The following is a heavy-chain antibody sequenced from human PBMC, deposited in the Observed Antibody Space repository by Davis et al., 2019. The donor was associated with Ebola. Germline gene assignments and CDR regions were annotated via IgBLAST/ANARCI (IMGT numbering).Heavy chain of an antibody. Sequence: PGGSLRLSCEASGFTFAFSGYTMFWVRQAPGRGLEWVSGVYETGAAIYYADSVKGRFTVSRDDSDNTLSLQMNSLTVEDTAVYYCAKDRASSGWYWGQGTLVTVSS. V-gene: IGHV3-23*01. CDR3: AKDRASSGWY. D-gene: IGHD6-19*01. J-gene: IGHJ4*02. CDR1: GFTFAFSGYT. CDR2: VYETGAAI.